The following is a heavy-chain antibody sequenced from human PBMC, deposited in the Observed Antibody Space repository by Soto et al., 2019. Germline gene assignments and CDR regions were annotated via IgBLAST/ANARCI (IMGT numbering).Heavy chain of an antibody. CDR2: IYYSGST. V-gene: IGHV4-59*01. Sequence: QVQPQESGPGLVKPSETLSLTCTVSDGSISSYYWSWIRQPPGKGLEWIGYIYYSGSTSYNPSLKSRVIISVDTSKNQVSLNLRYVTGAETAVYYCAIPHVRAGTGFWFDPWGHGTLVTVSS. CDR3: AIPHVRAGTGFWFDP. D-gene: IGHD6-19*01. J-gene: IGHJ5*02. CDR1: DGSISSYY.